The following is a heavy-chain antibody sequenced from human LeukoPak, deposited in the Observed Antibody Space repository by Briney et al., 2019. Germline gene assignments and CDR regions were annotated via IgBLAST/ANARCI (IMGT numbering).Heavy chain of an antibody. V-gene: IGHV1-2*02. CDR3: ARSLLYCSSTSCALGAFDI. Sequence: ASVKVSCKASGYTFISYGVSWVRQAPGQGLEWMGWINPNSGGTNYAQKFQGRVTMTRDTSISTAYMELSRLRSDDTAVYYCARSLLYCSSTSCALGAFDIWGQGTMVTVSS. D-gene: IGHD2-2*01. CDR1: GYTFISYG. CDR2: INPNSGGT. J-gene: IGHJ3*02.